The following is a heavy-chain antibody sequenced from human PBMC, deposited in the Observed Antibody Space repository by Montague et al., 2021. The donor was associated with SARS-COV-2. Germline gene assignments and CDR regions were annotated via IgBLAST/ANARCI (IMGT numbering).Heavy chain of an antibody. J-gene: IGHJ3*02. Sequence: SETLSLTCTVSGGSISSSNYYWGWIRQPPGKGLEWIGSIYYSGSTYYNPSLKSRVTISVDTSKNQFSLKLSSVTAADMAVYYCASPTYYYDSSGSDAFDIWGQGTMVTVSS. CDR1: GGSISSSNYY. V-gene: IGHV4-39*01. D-gene: IGHD3-22*01. CDR2: IYYSGST. CDR3: ASPTYYYDSSGSDAFDI.